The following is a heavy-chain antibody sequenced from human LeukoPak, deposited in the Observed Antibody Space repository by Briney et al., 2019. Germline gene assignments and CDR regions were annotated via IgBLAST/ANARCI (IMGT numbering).Heavy chain of an antibody. CDR1: GFIFKNHA. V-gene: IGHV3-23*01. D-gene: IGHD3-22*01. J-gene: IGHJ3*01. CDR3: AKFPSYDSSGHDGFDV. CDR2: TSGSGGTK. Sequence: PGGSLRLSCAASGFIFKNHAMSWVRQAPGKGLEWVSATSGSGGTKFYADSVKGRFTISRDNSKDTLYLQMNSLRAEDTATYFCAKFPSYDSSGHDGFDVWGQGTRVTVSP.